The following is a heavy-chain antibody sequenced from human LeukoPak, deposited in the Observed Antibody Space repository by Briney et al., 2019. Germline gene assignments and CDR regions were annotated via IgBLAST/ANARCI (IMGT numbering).Heavy chain of an antibody. Sequence: GGSLRLSCAASGFTFSSYSMNWVRQAPGKGLEWVSSISSSSSYIYYADSVKGRFTISRDNAKNSLYLQMNSLRAEDTAVYYCARDDSGSSLYYYYYMDVWGKGTTVTISS. CDR1: GFTFSSYS. V-gene: IGHV3-21*01. CDR2: ISSSSSYI. CDR3: ARDDSGSSLYYYYYMDV. D-gene: IGHD1-26*01. J-gene: IGHJ6*03.